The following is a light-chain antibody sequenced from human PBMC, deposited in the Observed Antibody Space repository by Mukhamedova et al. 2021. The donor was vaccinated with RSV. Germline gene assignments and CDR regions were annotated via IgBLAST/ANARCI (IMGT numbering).Light chain of an antibody. V-gene: IGKV3-20*01. CDR1: QSVSSN. J-gene: IGKJ4*01. Sequence: RASQSVSSNLAWYQQKPGQAPRLLIYGASSRATGIPDRFSGSGSGTDFTLTISRLEPEDFAVYYCQQYGSSPLTFGGGTKVEIK. CDR2: GAS. CDR3: QQYGSSPLT.